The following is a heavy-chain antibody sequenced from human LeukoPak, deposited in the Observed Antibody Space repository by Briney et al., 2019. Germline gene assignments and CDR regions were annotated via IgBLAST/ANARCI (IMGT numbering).Heavy chain of an antibody. V-gene: IGHV3-53*01. CDR3: AGVYYGSGSLHYYYYYMDV. CDR2: IYSGGGT. J-gene: IGHJ6*03. CDR1: GFTVRSNY. Sequence: GGSLRLSCAASGFTVRSNYMSWVRQAPGKGLEWVAVIYSGGGTYYAGSVKGRFTISRDNPKNTLYLQMNSLRVEDTAVYYCAGVYYGSGSLHYYYYYMDVWGKGTTVTIPS. D-gene: IGHD3-10*01.